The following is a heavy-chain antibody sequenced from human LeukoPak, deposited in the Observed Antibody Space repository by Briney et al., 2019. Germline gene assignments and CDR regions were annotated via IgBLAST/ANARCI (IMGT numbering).Heavy chain of an antibody. CDR3: AKDQPAYYYGSGYYFDY. D-gene: IGHD3-10*01. CDR2: ISSSGSTI. CDR1: GFTFSDYY. J-gene: IGHJ4*02. Sequence: GGSLRLSCAASGFTFSDYYMSWIRQAPGKGLEWVSYISSSGSTIYYADSVKGRFTISRDNAKNTLYLQMNSLRPEDTAVYYCAKDQPAYYYGSGYYFDYWGQGTLVTVSS. V-gene: IGHV3-11*04.